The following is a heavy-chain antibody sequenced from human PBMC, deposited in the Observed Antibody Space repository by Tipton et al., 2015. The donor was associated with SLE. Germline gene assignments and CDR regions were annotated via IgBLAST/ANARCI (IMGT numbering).Heavy chain of an antibody. V-gene: IGHV4-4*02. D-gene: IGHD4/OR15-4a*01. CDR2: IHHRGST. J-gene: IGHJ5*02. CDR1: GASITSSDW. Sequence: TLSLTCAVSGASITSSDWWSWVHPPPGKGLEYIGEIHHRGSTNYKSSLRGRVTISADTSKNQFSLKLTSVTDADTAVYYCTRGGRGDGANPFDPCGQGTLVTVSS. CDR3: TRGGRGDGANPFDP.